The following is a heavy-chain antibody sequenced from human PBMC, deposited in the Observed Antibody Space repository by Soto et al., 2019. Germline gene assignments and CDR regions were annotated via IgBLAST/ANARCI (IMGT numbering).Heavy chain of an antibody. CDR3: ARDGPYVSRGYPFGY. V-gene: IGHV3-7*03. CDR1: GFTFSIYW. Sequence: GGSLRLSCAASGFTFSIYWMSWVRQAPGKGLEWVANIKQDGSDKYYVDSVKGRFTISRDNAKNSLYLQMNSLRVEDTAVYYCARDGPYVSRGYPFGYWGQGTLVTVSS. J-gene: IGHJ4*02. D-gene: IGHD3-22*01. CDR2: IKQDGSDK.